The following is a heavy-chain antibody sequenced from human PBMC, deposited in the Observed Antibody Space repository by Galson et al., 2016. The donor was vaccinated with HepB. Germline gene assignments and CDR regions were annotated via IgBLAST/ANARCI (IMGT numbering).Heavy chain of an antibody. Sequence: SLRLSCAASGFNFRSYGMNWVRQAPGKGLECVASISMRGDSRDYADSVRGRFTISRDNSKNTLYLQMNSLRAEDTALYYCVQGSTAPAVWGKGTPVTVST. V-gene: IGHV3-23*01. CDR2: ISMRGDSR. CDR1: GFNFRSYG. CDR3: VQGSTAPAV. J-gene: IGHJ6*04. D-gene: IGHD2-2*01.